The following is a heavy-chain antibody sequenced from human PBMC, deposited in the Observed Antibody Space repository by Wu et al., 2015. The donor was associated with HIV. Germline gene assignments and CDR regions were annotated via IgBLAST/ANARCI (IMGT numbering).Heavy chain of an antibody. CDR2: IIPIFGTA. CDR3: ARGAVVVPAKAYYMDV. CDR1: GGTFSSYA. D-gene: IGHD2-2*01. Sequence: QVQLVQSGAEVKKPGSSVKVSCKASGGTFSSYAISWVRQAPGQGLEWMGGIIPIFGTANYAQKFQGRVTITADESTSTAYMELSSLRSEDTAVYYCARGAVVVPAKAYYMDVVGQKGTTVTGLL. V-gene: IGHV1-69*12. J-gene: IGHJ6*03.